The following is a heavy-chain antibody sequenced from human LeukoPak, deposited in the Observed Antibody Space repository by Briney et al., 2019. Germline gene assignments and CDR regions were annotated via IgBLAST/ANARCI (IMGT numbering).Heavy chain of an antibody. J-gene: IGHJ2*01. CDR1: GFTVSSNY. Sequence: GGSLRLSCAASGFTVSSNYMNWVRQAPGKGLEWVSVIYSGGSTYYADSVKGRFTFSRDNSKNTLFLQMNSLRAEDTAVYYCARGLGYGDYFDLWGRGTLVTVSS. CDR3: ARGLGYGDYFDL. V-gene: IGHV3-66*01. CDR2: IYSGGST. D-gene: IGHD4-17*01.